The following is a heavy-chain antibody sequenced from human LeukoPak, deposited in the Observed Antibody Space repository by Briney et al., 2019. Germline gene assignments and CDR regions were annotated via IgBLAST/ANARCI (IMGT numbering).Heavy chain of an antibody. D-gene: IGHD3-22*01. CDR2: TSAYNGNT. CDR3: VREGGDSSGYYFLY. CDR1: GYTFTTYG. V-gene: IGHV1-18*01. Sequence: ASVKVSCKASGYTFTTYGLSWVRQAPGQGLEWMGWTSAYNGNTNYAQKLQGRVTMTTDTSTSTAYMELRSLRSDDTAVYYCVREGGDSSGYYFLYWGLGTLVTVSS. J-gene: IGHJ4*02.